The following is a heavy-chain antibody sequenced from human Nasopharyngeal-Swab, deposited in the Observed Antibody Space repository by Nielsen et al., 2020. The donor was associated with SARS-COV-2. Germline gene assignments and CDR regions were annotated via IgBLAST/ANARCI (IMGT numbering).Heavy chain of an antibody. D-gene: IGHD1/OR15-1a*01. CDR2: IHQSGST. CDR3: ARGRTAPGTLYYFDY. Sequence: PGKGLEWMGFIHQSGSTTYSPSLKSRLTMSVDTSKNQFSLKLTSVTAADTALYYCARGRTAPGTLYYFDYWGQGTPVTVSS. J-gene: IGHJ4*02. V-gene: IGHV4-30-2*05.